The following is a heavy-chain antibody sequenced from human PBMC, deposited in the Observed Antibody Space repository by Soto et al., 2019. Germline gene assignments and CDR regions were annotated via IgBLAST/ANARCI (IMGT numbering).Heavy chain of an antibody. Sequence: QVQLVQSGAEVQKPGASVKVSCKASGYTLSSHGFSWVRQAPGQGLEWLGWISSYNGNTRYAQKSQGRVTVTTDTSTSTGYMELRDLRSDDTATYYCARDRGVVIPAATYGMDVWGQGTTVTVSS. CDR2: ISSYNGNT. V-gene: IGHV1-18*01. CDR1: GYTLSSHG. D-gene: IGHD2-2*01. J-gene: IGHJ6*02. CDR3: ARDRGVVIPAATYGMDV.